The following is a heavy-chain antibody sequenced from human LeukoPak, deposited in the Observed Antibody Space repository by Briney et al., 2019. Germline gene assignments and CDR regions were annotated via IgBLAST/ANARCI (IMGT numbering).Heavy chain of an antibody. D-gene: IGHD3-10*01. CDR3: ARDGYGSGKGYFDC. V-gene: IGHV1-18*01. CDR2: ISAYNGNT. CDR1: GYSFTQSG. J-gene: IGHJ4*02. Sequence: ASVKVSCKTSGYSFTQSGITWVRQAPGQGLEWMGWISAYNGNTNLAQKFQGRVTMTIDTATSTVYMELRSLRSDDTAVYYCARDGYGSGKGYFDCWGQGSLVTVSS.